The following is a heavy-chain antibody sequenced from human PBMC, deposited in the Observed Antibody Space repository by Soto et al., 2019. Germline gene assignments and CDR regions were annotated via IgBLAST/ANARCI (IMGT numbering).Heavy chain of an antibody. Sequence: ASVKVSCKASGYTFTGYYMHWVRQAPGQGLEWMGWINPNSGGTNYAQKFQGRVTMTRDTSISTAYMELSRLRSDDTAVYYCARGQVAAAAYYYYGMDVWGQGTTVTVSS. CDR2: INPNSGGT. CDR1: GYTFTGYY. CDR3: ARGQVAAAAYYYYGMDV. V-gene: IGHV1-2*02. J-gene: IGHJ6*02.